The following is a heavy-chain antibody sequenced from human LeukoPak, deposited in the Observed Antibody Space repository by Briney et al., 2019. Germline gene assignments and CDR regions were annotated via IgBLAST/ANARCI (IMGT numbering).Heavy chain of an antibody. CDR1: GFTFSTYE. Sequence: PGGSLRLSCAASGFTFSTYEMNWVRQAPGKGPEWISYISSSGGTIYYADSVKGRFTISRDNAKNSLYLQMNSLRAEDTAVYYCARGPMLRGVIIRRSKSGYFDYWGQGTLVTVSS. CDR2: ISSSGGTI. CDR3: ARGPMLRGVIIRRSKSGYFDY. D-gene: IGHD3-10*01. V-gene: IGHV3-48*03. J-gene: IGHJ4*02.